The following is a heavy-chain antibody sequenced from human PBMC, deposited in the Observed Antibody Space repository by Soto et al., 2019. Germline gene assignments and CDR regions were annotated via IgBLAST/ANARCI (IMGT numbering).Heavy chain of an antibody. CDR2: IYYNGNT. D-gene: IGHD3-9*01. J-gene: IGHJ4*02. V-gene: IGHV4-59*11. Sequence: PSETLYLTSTLCGGTINDHYWTFIRQPPGKGLEWIGYIYYNGNTNYNPSLESRVTISVDRSRNQFPLRLTSLTAADTAVYYCARVRTGYFDYWGRGALGTVSS. CDR1: GGTINDHY. CDR3: ARVRTGYFDY.